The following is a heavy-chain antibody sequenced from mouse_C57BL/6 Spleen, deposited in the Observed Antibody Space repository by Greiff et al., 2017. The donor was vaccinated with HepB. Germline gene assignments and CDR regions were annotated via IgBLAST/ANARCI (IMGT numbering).Heavy chain of an antibody. CDR1: GYTFTSYW. CDR2: IDPNSGGT. Sequence: VQLQQPGAELVKPGASVKLSCKASGYTFTSYWMHWVKQRPGRGLEWIGRIDPNSGGTKYNEKFKSKATLTVDKPSSTAYMQLSSLTSEDSAVYYCTSRFTTVVATHPFYAMDYWGQGTSVTVSS. CDR3: TSRFTTVVATHPFYAMDY. J-gene: IGHJ4*01. V-gene: IGHV1-72*01. D-gene: IGHD1-1*01.